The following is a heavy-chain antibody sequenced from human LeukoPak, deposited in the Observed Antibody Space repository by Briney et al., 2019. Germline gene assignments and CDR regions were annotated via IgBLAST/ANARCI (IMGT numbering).Heavy chain of an antibody. Sequence: GGSLRLSCAASGFTFSSYAMSWVRQAPGKGLEWVSGISGSGGSTYYADSVKGRFTISRDNSKNTLYLQMGSLRAEDMAVYYCARGMSIQAGFDYWGQGTLVTVSS. D-gene: IGHD6-6*01. J-gene: IGHJ4*02. CDR1: GFTFSSYA. CDR2: ISGSGGST. CDR3: ARGMSIQAGFDY. V-gene: IGHV3-23*01.